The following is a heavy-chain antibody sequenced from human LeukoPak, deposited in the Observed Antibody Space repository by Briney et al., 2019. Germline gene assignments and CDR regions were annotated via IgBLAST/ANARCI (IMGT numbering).Heavy chain of an antibody. CDR3: AKSIVVLRAARSGFDT. D-gene: IGHD2-15*01. V-gene: IGHV1-2*02. J-gene: IGHJ5*02. Sequence: ASVKVSCKASGYTFTGYYMYWVRQAPGQGLGWMGWINPNRGGTNYAQKFKGRSTMTRATSISTGFIELSRLRSDEPACYYCAKSIVVLRAARSGFDTWGQGTMVTVSS. CDR2: INPNRGGT. CDR1: GYTFTGYY.